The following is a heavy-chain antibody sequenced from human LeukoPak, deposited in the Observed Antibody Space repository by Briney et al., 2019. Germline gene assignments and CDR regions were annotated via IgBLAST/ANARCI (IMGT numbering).Heavy chain of an antibody. J-gene: IGHJ6*02. CDR1: GFTFSSYS. V-gene: IGHV3-48*02. CDR2: ISSSSSTI. D-gene: IGHD2-15*01. Sequence: GGSLRLSCAASGFTFSSYSMNWVRQAPGKGLEWVSYISSSSSTIYYADSVSGGFTISIDNAKNSLYLQMNSLSDEDTAVYYCARALSCSAGSCYSGVWDYYYYGMDVWGQGTTVTVSS. CDR3: ARALSCSAGSCYSGVWDYYYYGMDV.